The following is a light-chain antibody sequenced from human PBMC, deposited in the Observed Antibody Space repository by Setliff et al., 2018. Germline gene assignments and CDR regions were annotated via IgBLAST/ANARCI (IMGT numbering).Light chain of an antibody. CDR3: LSYTSKTTHAL. CDR1: SSDVGGYNY. CDR2: EVT. Sequence: QSVLTQPAAVSGSPGQSIAISCAGTSSDVGGYNYVSWYQQHPGKAPKLIIDEVTKRPSGVSDRFSGSKSGNTASLTISGLQAEDEAYYYCLSYTSKTTHALFAGGTKVTVL. V-gene: IGLV2-14*03. J-gene: IGLJ2*01.